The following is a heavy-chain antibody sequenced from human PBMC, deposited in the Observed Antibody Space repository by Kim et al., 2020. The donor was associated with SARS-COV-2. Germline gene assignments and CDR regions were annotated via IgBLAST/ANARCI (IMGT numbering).Heavy chain of an antibody. V-gene: IGHV1-69*04. J-gene: IGHJ4*02. D-gene: IGHD6-6*01. CDR3: ARGSGTWQLVGYDY. Sequence: AQKFQGRVTITADKSTSTAYMELSSLRSEDTAVYYCARGSGTWQLVGYDYWGQGTLVTVSS.